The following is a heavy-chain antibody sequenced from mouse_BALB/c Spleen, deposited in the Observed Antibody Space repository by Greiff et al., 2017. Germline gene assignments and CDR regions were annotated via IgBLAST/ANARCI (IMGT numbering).Heavy chain of an antibody. V-gene: IGHV14-3*02. CDR1: GFNIKDTY. Sequence: DVQLVESGAELVKPGASVKLSCTASGFNIKDTYMHWVKQRPEQGLEWIGRIDPANGNTKYDPKFQGKATITADTSSNTAYLQLSSLTSEDTAVYYCAQLGEGGFDYWGQGTTLTVSS. CDR3: AQLGEGGFDY. D-gene: IGHD4-1*02. CDR2: IDPANGNT. J-gene: IGHJ2*01.